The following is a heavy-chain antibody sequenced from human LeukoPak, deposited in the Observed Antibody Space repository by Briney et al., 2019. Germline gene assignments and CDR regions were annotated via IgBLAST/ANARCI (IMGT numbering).Heavy chain of an antibody. D-gene: IGHD1-26*01. CDR1: GYTFTSYG. CDR3: ARDDYEGSFNWFDP. CDR2: ISAYNGNT. Sequence: GASVKVSCKASGYTFTSYGISWMRQAPGQGLEWMGWISAYNGNTNYAQKLQGRVTMTTDTSTSTAYMELSRLRSDDTAVYYCARDDYEGSFNWFDPWGQGTLVTVSS. J-gene: IGHJ5*02. V-gene: IGHV1-18*01.